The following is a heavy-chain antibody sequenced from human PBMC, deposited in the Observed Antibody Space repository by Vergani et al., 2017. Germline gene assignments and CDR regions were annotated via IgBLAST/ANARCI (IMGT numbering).Heavy chain of an antibody. CDR3: AKVGRSEVAGTFGAFDI. CDR2: MWYDGSNK. Sequence: QVQLVESGGGVVQPGRSLRLSCAASGFTFSSYGLHWVRQAPGKGFEWVAVMWYDGSNKYYADSVKGRFTISRDNSKDTLYLQMNSLRAEDTAVYYCAKVGRSEVAGTFGAFDIWGQGTMVTVSS. J-gene: IGHJ3*02. V-gene: IGHV3-33*06. CDR1: GFTFSSYG. D-gene: IGHD6-19*01.